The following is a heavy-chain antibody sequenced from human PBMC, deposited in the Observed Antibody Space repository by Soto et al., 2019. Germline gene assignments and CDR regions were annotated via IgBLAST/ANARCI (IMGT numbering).Heavy chain of an antibody. CDR1: GFTFSSNS. Sequence: EVQLVESGGGLVKPGGSLRLSCAASGFTFSSNSMKWVRQAPGKGLEWVSLISSSSSYIYYADSVKGRFTISRDKPKNSLYLQMNSGRAGDTAGYYCAGVGYSSGWLPDYWGQGTLVTVSS. CDR2: ISSSSSYI. J-gene: IGHJ4*02. CDR3: AGVGYSSGWLPDY. V-gene: IGHV3-21*01. D-gene: IGHD6-19*01.